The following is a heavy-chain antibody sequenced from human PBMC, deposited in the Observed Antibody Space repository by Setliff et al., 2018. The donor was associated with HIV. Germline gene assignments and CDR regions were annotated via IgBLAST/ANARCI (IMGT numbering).Heavy chain of an antibody. CDR1: GFIFSTYG. CDR3: AKDDSTSSGWFES. Sequence: GGSLRLSCEASGFIFSTYGMHWVRQAPGKGLEWVAFIRSDGTTDVYADSVKGRFTISRDNSKNTVFLQMKTVRPGDTAVYYCAKDDSTSSGWFESWGQGTLVTVSS. V-gene: IGHV3-30*02. CDR2: IRSDGTTD. D-gene: IGHD6-6*01. J-gene: IGHJ5*01.